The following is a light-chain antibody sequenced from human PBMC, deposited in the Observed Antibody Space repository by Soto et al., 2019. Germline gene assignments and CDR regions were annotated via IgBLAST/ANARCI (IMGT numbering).Light chain of an antibody. J-gene: IGKJ5*01. CDR2: AAS. Sequence: DIQLTQSPSFLSASVGDRVTITCRASQDINTYLAWYQQKPGKAPKLLIFAASTLQNGVPSRFSGSGSGTEFTVTITSLQPEDFATSYDQQRNSYPITFGQGTRLEIK. CDR1: QDINTY. V-gene: IGKV1-9*01. CDR3: QQRNSYPIT.